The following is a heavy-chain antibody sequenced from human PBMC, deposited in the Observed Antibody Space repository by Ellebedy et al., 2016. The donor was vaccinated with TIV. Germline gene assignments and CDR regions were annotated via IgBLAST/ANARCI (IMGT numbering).Heavy chain of an antibody. CDR2: IYYSGST. D-gene: IGHD6-19*01. V-gene: IGHV4-59*05. J-gene: IGHJ4*02. Sequence: MPSETLSLTCTVSGGSISSYYWSWIRQPPGKGLEWIGSIYYSGSTYYNPSLKSRVTISVDTSKNQFSLKLSSVTAADTAVYYCARSPDSSGWYYADYWGQGTLVTVSS. CDR3: ARSPDSSGWYYADY. CDR1: GGSISSYY.